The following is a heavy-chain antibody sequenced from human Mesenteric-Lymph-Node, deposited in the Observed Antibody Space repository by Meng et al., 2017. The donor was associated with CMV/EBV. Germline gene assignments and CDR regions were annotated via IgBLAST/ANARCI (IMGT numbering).Heavy chain of an antibody. J-gene: IGHJ6*02. V-gene: IGHV3-23*01. D-gene: IGHD3-16*01. Sequence: GESLKISCAASGFTFSSYAMSWVRQAPGKGLEWVSAISGSGGSTYYADSVKGRFTISRDESKNTVYLQMNSLRAEDTAMYYCARDRVPTYYDYGMDVWGQGTTVTVSS. CDR1: GFTFSSYA. CDR3: ARDRVPTYYDYGMDV. CDR2: ISGSGGST.